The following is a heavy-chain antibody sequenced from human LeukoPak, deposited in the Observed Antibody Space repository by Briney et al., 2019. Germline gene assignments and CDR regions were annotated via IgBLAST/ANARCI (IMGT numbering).Heavy chain of an antibody. Sequence: SETLSLTCSVSGGAIISYYWSWIRQPAGKGPEWIGRIYPTGNTDYYPSLKTRVTMSTDLSKKQFSLRVRSVTAADTAVYYCARLKFYDSTGYSPGYYMDVWGKGTAVTVSS. J-gene: IGHJ6*03. CDR3: ARLKFYDSTGYSPGYYMDV. CDR1: GGAIISYY. V-gene: IGHV4-4*07. D-gene: IGHD3-22*01. CDR2: IYPTGNT.